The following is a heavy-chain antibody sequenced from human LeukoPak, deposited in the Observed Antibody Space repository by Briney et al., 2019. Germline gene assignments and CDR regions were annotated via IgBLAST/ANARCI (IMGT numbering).Heavy chain of an antibody. V-gene: IGHV4-39*07. J-gene: IGHJ5*02. CDR3: ARVVNDYVWGSYRPNWFDP. Sequence: SETLSLTCTVSGGSISSSSYYWGWIRQPPGTGLEWIGSIYYSGSTYYNPSLKSRVTISVDTSKNQFSLKLSSVTAADTAVYYCARVVNDYVWGSYRPNWFDPWGQGTLVTVSS. D-gene: IGHD3-16*02. CDR1: GGSISSSSYY. CDR2: IYYSGST.